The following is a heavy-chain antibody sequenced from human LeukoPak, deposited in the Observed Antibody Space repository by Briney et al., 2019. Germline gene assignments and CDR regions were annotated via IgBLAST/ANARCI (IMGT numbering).Heavy chain of an antibody. CDR3: ASPAPTNYYDSSGYYGFDY. J-gene: IGHJ4*02. D-gene: IGHD3-22*01. CDR2: IYPDDSDT. V-gene: IGHV5-51*01. Sequence: GESLKISCKTSGYTFTNYWIGWVRQMPGKGLEWMGIIYPDDSDTRYSPSFQRQVTISADKSISTAYLQWSSLKASDTAMYYCASPAPTNYYDSSGYYGFDYWGQGTLVTVSS. CDR1: GYTFTNYW.